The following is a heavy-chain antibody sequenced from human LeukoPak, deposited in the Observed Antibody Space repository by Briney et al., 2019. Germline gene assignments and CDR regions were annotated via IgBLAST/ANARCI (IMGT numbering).Heavy chain of an antibody. V-gene: IGHV4-59*08. CDR1: GGSISSYY. CDR3: ARLHFDWLSTFDY. J-gene: IGHJ4*02. D-gene: IGHD3-9*01. CDR2: IYYSGST. Sequence: SETLSLTCTVSGGSISSYYWSWIRQPPGKGLEWTGYIYYSGSTNYNPSLKSRVTISVDTSKNQFSLKLSSVTAADTAVYYCARLHFDWLSTFDYWGQGTLVTVSS.